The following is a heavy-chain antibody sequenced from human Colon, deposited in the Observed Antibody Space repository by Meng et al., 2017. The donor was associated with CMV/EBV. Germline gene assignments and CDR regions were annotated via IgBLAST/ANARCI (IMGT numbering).Heavy chain of an antibody. CDR1: GFTFSNYA. V-gene: IGHV3-7*01. Sequence: GESLKISCTASGFTFSNYAMSWVRQAPGKGLEWVANIKQDGSEKYYVDSVKGRFTISRDNAKNSLYLQMNSLRAEDTAVYYCARSDDYIFFDYWGQGTLVTVSS. J-gene: IGHJ4*02. CDR2: IKQDGSEK. CDR3: ARSDDYIFFDY. D-gene: IGHD4-11*01.